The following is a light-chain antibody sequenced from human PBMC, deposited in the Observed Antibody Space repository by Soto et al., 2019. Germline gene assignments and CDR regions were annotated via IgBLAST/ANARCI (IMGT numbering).Light chain of an antibody. CDR2: GAS. V-gene: IGKV3-20*01. CDR3: QHYGSSRTWT. CDR1: QSVSSSY. Sequence: EIVLTQSPGTLSLSPGERATLSCRASQSVSSSYLAWYQQKPGQAPRLLIYGASSRATGIPDRFSGSGSGTDFTLTISRLEPEDFAVYYCQHYGSSRTWTFGQGTKV. J-gene: IGKJ1*01.